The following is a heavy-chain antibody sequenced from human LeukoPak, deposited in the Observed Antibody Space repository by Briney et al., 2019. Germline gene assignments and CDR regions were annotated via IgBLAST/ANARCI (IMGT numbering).Heavy chain of an antibody. CDR1: GFTFDDYA. CDR3: AKGHGSGSVNKNNWFDP. Sequence: GGSLRLSCAASGFTFDDYAMHWVRQAPGKGLEWVSGISWNSGSIGYADSVKGRFTISRDNAKNSLYLQMNSLRAEDTALYYCAKGHGSGSVNKNNWFDPWGQGTLVTVSS. D-gene: IGHD3-10*01. J-gene: IGHJ5*02. V-gene: IGHV3-9*01. CDR2: ISWNSGSI.